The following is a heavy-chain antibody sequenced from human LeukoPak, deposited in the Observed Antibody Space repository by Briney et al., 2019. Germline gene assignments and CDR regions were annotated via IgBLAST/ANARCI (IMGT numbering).Heavy chain of an antibody. V-gene: IGHV4-61*02. D-gene: IGHD3-10*01. CDR2: ISTSGST. CDR1: GDSITSGSYY. CDR3: ARAPIRYYYGAGGYYYYYMDV. J-gene: IGHJ6*03. Sequence: KPSETLSLTCTVSGDSITSGSYYWSWIRQPAEKGLEWIGRISTSGSTTYNPSLKSRVTITIDKSRNEVSLHLNSVTAADTAIYYCARAPIRYYYGAGGYYYYYMDVWGKGTTVTISS.